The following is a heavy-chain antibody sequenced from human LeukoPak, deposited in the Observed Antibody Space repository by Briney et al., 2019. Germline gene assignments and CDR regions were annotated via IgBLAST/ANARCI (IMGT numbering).Heavy chain of an antibody. D-gene: IGHD6-25*01. CDR2: IKNEVTTI. J-gene: IGHJ3*02. CDR3: ARGSGYGVRNI. Sequence: GGSLRLSCAASGFTFSRYWMHWVRQAPGKGLVWVSRIKNEVTTITYADSVKGRFTISRDNAKNMVYLQLNSLRAEDTGVYYCARGSGYGVRNIWGQGTMVTVSS. CDR1: GFTFSRYW. V-gene: IGHV3-74*01.